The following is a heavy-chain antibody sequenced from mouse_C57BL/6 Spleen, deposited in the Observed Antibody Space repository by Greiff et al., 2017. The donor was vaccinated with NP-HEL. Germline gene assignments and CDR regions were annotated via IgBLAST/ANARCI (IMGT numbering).Heavy chain of an antibody. CDR2: IYPGDGDT. V-gene: IGHV1-80*01. CDR1: GYAFSSYW. D-gene: IGHD1-1*01. CDR3: ARFPLITTVVADYFGY. Sequence: VQLQQSGAELVKPGASVKISCKASGYAFSSYWMNWVKQRPGKGLEWIGQIYPGDGDTNYNGKFKGKATLTADKSSSTAYMQLSSLTSEDSAVYFCARFPLITTVVADYFGYWGQGTTLTVSS. J-gene: IGHJ2*01.